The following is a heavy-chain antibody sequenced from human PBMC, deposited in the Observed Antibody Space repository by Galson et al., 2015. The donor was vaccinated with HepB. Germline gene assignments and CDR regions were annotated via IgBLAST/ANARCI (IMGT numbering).Heavy chain of an antibody. CDR1: GFTFSSYA. J-gene: IGHJ4*02. CDR3: ANSPYCSSTSCHGSPFDY. D-gene: IGHD2-2*01. CDR2: ISGSGGST. V-gene: IGHV3-23*01. Sequence: SLRLSCAASGFTFSSYAMSWVRQAPGKGLEWVSAISGSGGSTYYADSVKGRFTISRDNSKNTLYLQMNSLRAEDTAVYYCANSPYCSSTSCHGSPFDYWGQGTLVTVSS.